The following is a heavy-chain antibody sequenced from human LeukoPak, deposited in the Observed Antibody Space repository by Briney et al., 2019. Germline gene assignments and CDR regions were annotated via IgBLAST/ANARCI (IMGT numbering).Heavy chain of an antibody. J-gene: IGHJ4*02. CDR3: ARVGTGYGDYELDY. CDR1: GFTFSSYS. D-gene: IGHD4-17*01. Sequence: PGGSLRLSCAASGFTFSSYSMNWVSQARGKGLEWVSSISSSSSYIYYADSVKRRFTISRDNAKNSLYLQMNSLRAEDTAVYYCARVGTGYGDYELDYWGQGTLVTVSS. CDR2: ISSSSSYI. V-gene: IGHV3-21*01.